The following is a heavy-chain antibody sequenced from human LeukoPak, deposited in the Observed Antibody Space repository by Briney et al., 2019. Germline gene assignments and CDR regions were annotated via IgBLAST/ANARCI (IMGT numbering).Heavy chain of an antibody. CDR1: GFTFSSYA. V-gene: IGHV3-23*01. D-gene: IGHD5-12*01. CDR3: AKDRLAPGWFDP. Sequence: PGGSLRLSCAASGFTFSSYAMSWVRQAPGKVLEWVSAISGSGGSTYYADSVKGRFTISRDNSKNTLYLQMNSLRAEATAVYYCAKDRLAPGWFDPWGQGTLVTVSS. J-gene: IGHJ5*02. CDR2: ISGSGGST.